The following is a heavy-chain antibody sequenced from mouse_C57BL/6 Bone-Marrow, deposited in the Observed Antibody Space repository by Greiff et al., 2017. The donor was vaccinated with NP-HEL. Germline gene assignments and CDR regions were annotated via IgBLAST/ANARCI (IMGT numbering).Heavy chain of an antibody. CDR2: IYPSDSET. V-gene: IGHV1-61*01. CDR3: ARSRWLLPYYYAMDY. Sequence: QVQLQQPGAELVRPGSSVKLSCKASGYTFTSYWMDWVKQRPGQGLEWIGNIYPSDSETHYNQKFKDKATLTVDKSSSTAYMQLSSLTSEDSAVYYCARSRWLLPYYYAMDYWGQGTSVTVSS. CDR1: GYTFTSYW. D-gene: IGHD2-3*01. J-gene: IGHJ4*01.